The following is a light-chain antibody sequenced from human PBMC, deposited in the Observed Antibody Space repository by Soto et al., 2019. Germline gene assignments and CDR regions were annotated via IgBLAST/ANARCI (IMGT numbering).Light chain of an antibody. CDR1: SSDVGGYNY. CDR3: SSYTTNRVV. V-gene: IGLV2-14*01. J-gene: IGLJ2*01. CDR2: EVS. Sequence: QSALTQPASVSGSPGQSIPISCTGTSSDVGGYNYVSWYQQHPGKAPKLMIYEVSNRPSGVSTRFSGSKSGNTASLTISGLQAADEADYYCSSYTTNRVVFGGGTKVTVL.